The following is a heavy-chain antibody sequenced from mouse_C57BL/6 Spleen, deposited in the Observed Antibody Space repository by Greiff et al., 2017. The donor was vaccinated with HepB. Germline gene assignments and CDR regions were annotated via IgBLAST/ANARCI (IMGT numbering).Heavy chain of an antibody. J-gene: IGHJ2*01. V-gene: IGHV1-82*01. CDR1: GYAFSSSW. CDR3: ARPYYDYVRGYFDY. D-gene: IGHD2-4*01. Sequence: QVQLQQSGPELVKPGASVKISCKASGYAFSSSWMNWVKQRPGKGLEWIGRIYPGDGDTNYNGKFKGKATLTADKSSSTAYMQLSSLTSEDSAVYFCARPYYDYVRGYFDYWGQGTTLTVSS. CDR2: IYPGDGDT.